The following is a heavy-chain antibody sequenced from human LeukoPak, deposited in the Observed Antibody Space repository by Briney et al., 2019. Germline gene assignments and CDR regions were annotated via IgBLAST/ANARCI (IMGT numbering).Heavy chain of an antibody. Sequence: GGSLRLSCAAPGFTFSSYAMHWVRQAPGKGLEDVSAISSNGGSTFYANSVKGRFTISRDNSKNTLNLQMGSLRPEDTAVYYCARGGSGWYEPFDYWGQGTLVIVSS. D-gene: IGHD6-19*01. J-gene: IGHJ4*02. V-gene: IGHV3-64*01. CDR2: ISSNGGST. CDR1: GFTFSSYA. CDR3: ARGGSGWYEPFDY.